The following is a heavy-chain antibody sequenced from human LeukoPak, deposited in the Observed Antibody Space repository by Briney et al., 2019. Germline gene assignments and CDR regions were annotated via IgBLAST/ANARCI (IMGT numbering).Heavy chain of an antibody. D-gene: IGHD2-2*01. CDR3: ARGQVPAARGYNWFDP. J-gene: IGHJ5*02. Sequence: PSETLSLTCAVYGWSFNDYYWNWIRQPPGKGLEWIGEINARGDTNYNPSLKSRVTISVDTSKNQFSLRLTSVIAADTAIYYCARGQVPAARGYNWFDPWGQGTLVTVSS. CDR1: GWSFNDYY. V-gene: IGHV4-34*01. CDR2: INARGDT.